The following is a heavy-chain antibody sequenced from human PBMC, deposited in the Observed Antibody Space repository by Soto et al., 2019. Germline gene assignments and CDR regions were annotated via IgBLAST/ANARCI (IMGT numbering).Heavy chain of an antibody. Sequence: EVQLLESGGGLVQPGGSLRLSCAASGFTFSNYAMTWVSQAPGKGLEWVSTNSGGGDGTFYADSVKGRFTISRDNSRNTVYLQMNSLRAEDTAVYYCAKKGLGSLTTYCNSGDCHYAFDIWGQGTMVTVSS. J-gene: IGHJ3*02. CDR3: AKKGLGSLTTYCNSGDCHYAFDI. CDR2: NSGGGDGT. CDR1: GFTFSNYA. V-gene: IGHV3-23*01. D-gene: IGHD2-21*02.